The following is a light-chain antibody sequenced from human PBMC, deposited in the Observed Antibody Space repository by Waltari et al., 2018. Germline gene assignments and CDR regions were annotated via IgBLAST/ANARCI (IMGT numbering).Light chain of an antibody. CDR1: SSDVGGYNS. CDR3: SSYAGSNNFVV. CDR2: EVS. V-gene: IGLV2-8*01. Sequence: QSALTHPPSASGSPGQSVTISCTGTSSDVGGYNSVSWYQQHPGKAPKLMIYEVSKRPSGVPDRFSGSKSGNTASLTVSGLQAEDEADYYCSSYAGSNNFVVFGGGTKLTVL. J-gene: IGLJ2*01.